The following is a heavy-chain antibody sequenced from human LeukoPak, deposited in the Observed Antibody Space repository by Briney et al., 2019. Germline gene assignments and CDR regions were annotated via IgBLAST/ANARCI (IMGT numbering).Heavy chain of an antibody. J-gene: IGHJ4*02. CDR1: GGSISTGAFS. V-gene: IGHV4-30-4*07. CDR3: ARWRIAALAFDY. D-gene: IGHD6-6*01. Sequence: SETLSLTCVVSGGSISTGAFSWYWLRQPPGQGPEWIGYIYSSGSSYYNPSLQSRFIISVDTSKNQLSLRVTSVTAADTAIYYCARWRIAALAFDYWGQGTLVTVSS. CDR2: IYSSGSS.